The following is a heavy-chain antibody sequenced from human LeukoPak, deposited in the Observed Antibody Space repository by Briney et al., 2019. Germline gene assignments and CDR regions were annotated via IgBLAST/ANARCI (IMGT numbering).Heavy chain of an antibody. J-gene: IGHJ5*02. V-gene: IGHV1-69*06. CDR1: GGTFSSYA. D-gene: IGHD6-19*01. Sequence: SVKVSCKASGGTFSSYAISWVRQAPGQGLEWMGGIIPIFGTANYAQKFQGRVTITADKSTSTAYMELSSLRSEDTAVYYCAREGQWLVPFTWFDPWGQGTLVTVSS. CDR2: IIPIFGTA. CDR3: AREGQWLVPFTWFDP.